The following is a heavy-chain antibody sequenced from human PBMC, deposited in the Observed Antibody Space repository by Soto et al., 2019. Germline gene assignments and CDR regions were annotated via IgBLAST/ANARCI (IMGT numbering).Heavy chain of an antibody. CDR2: ISANGERT. CDR3: ARFSSCAGDCPSDY. D-gene: IGHD2-21*01. Sequence: PGGSLRLSCTASGFTFSRYAMNLVRQAPGKGLEWVSSISANGERTYYADSVKGRFIVYRDNSKSTLNLHMNSLRGEDTAIYFCARFSSCAGDCPSDYWGQGTLVTVSS. CDR1: GFTFSRYA. J-gene: IGHJ4*02. V-gene: IGHV3-23*01.